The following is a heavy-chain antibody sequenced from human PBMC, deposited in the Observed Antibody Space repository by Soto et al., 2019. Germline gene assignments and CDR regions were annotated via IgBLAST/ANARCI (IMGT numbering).Heavy chain of an antibody. J-gene: IGHJ5*02. CDR3: ARGKAAAAGYDP. CDR2: INHSGST. CDR1: GGSFSGYS. Sequence: PSETLSLTCAAYGGSFSGYSWCWIRQPPGKGLEWIGEINHSGSTNYNPSLKSRVTISVDTSKNQFSLKLSSVTAADTAVYYCARGKAAAAGYDPWGQGTLVTVSS. D-gene: IGHD6-13*01. V-gene: IGHV4-34*01.